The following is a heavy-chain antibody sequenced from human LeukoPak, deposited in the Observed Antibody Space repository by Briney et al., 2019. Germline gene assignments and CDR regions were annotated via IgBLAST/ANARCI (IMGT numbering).Heavy chain of an antibody. CDR2: VSGSGGNT. Sequence: QAGGSLRLSCAASGFTFSTYAMSWVRQAPGKGLEWVSAVSGSGGNTYYADSVKGRFTISRDNSKSTLCLQMNSLRAEDTAVYYCAKNGVPVRIWGQGTLVIVSS. CDR1: GFTFSTYA. CDR3: AKNGVPVRI. V-gene: IGHV3-23*01. D-gene: IGHD4-17*01. J-gene: IGHJ4*02.